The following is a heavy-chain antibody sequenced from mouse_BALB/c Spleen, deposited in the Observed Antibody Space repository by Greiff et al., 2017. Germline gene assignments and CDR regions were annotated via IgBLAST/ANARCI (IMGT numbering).Heavy chain of an antibody. V-gene: IGHV1-5*01. J-gene: IGHJ4*01. D-gene: IGHD1-1*01. CDR3: TRGITTVGYAMDD. CDR2: IYPGNSDT. CDR1: GYSFTSYW. Sequence: VQLQQSGTVLARPGASVKMSCKASGYSFTSYWMHWVTQRPGQGLEWIGAIYPGNSDTSYNQKFKGKAKLTAVTSASTAYMELSSLTNEDSAVYYGTRGITTVGYAMDDWGQGTSVTVAS.